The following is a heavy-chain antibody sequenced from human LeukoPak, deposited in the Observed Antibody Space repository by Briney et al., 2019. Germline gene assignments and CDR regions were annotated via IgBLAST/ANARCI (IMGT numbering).Heavy chain of an antibody. J-gene: IGHJ4*02. V-gene: IGHV4-39*07. Sequence: SETLSLTCTVSGGSISSSSYYWGWIRQPPGKGLEWIGSIYYSGSTNYNPSLKSRVTISVDTSKNQFSLKLSSVTAADTAVYYCARASPGLQLYLRWGQGTLVTVSS. D-gene: IGHD4-11*01. CDR1: GGSISSSSYY. CDR3: ARASPGLQLYLR. CDR2: IYYSGST.